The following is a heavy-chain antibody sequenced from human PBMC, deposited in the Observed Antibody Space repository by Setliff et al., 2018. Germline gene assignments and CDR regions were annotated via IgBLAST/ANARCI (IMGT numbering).Heavy chain of an antibody. CDR1: GFTFDDYG. CDR2: XXXXXXAK. Sequence: GGSLRLSCVGSGFTFDDYGMSWIRQAPGKGLXWVXXXXXXXXAKYXVXXVKGRFTISRNNAKNSLYLQMNSLRPEDTAVYYCARDSTWYWYFDLWGRGTLVTVSS. V-gene: IGHV3-7*03. CDR3: ARDSTWYWYFDL. D-gene: IGHD3-16*01. J-gene: IGHJ2*01.